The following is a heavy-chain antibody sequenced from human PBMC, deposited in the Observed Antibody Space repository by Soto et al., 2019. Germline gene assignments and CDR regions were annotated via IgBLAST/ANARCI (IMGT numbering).Heavy chain of an antibody. CDR2: INSSGST. CDR3: SRRAPEGFDP. J-gene: IGHJ5*02. CDR1: GGSFGSSAYY. Sequence: SETLSLTYTVSGGSFGSSAYYWGWIRRAPGKGLEWIGSINSSGSTFSNPSLKSRVTLSVDTSKNQFSLKLTSVTAADTALYYCSRRAPEGFDPWGQGTLVTVSS. V-gene: IGHV4-39*01.